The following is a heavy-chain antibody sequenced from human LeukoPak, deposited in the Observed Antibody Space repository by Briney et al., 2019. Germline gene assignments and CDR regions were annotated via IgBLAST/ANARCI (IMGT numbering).Heavy chain of an antibody. V-gene: IGHV1-2*02. CDR1: GYTFTGYY. CDR2: INPNSGGA. D-gene: IGHD1-26*01. J-gene: IGHJ6*02. CDR3: ARGSWEPPRGYYYYGMDV. Sequence: GSVKVSCKASGYTFTGYYMHWVRQAPGRGLEWMGWINPNSGGANYAQKFQGRVTMTRDTSISTAYMELSRLRSDDTAVYYCARGSWEPPRGYYYYGMDVWGQGTTVTVSS.